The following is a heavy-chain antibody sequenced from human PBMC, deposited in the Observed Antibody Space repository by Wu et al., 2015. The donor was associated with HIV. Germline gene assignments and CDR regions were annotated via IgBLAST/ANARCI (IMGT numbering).Heavy chain of an antibody. D-gene: IGHD6-19*01. CDR2: IIPIFAIP. CDR3: YVAVAGRNFDY. Sequence: QVQLVQSGAEVKKPGSSVKVSCKASGGTFSSYAISWVRQAPGQGLEWMGRIIPIFAIPNYAQKFQGRVTITADESTTTAYMELSSLRSEDTAVYYCYVAVAGRNFDYWGQGTLVTVSS. J-gene: IGHJ4*02. CDR1: GGTFSSYA. V-gene: IGHV1-69*13.